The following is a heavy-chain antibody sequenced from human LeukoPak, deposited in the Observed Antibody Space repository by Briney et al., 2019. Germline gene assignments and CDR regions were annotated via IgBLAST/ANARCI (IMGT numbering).Heavy chain of an antibody. CDR3: ARVPSGYTPNANYYYYGMDV. V-gene: IGHV1-69*04. CDR2: IIPIIGIV. D-gene: IGHD5-12*01. CDR1: GGTFSRYA. Sequence: SVKVSFKASGGTFSRYAISWVRQAPGQGLEWMGRIIPIIGIVNYAQKFQGRVTITADKSTSTAYMELSSMRSEDTAVYYCARVPSGYTPNANYYYYGMDVWGQGTTVTVSS. J-gene: IGHJ6*02.